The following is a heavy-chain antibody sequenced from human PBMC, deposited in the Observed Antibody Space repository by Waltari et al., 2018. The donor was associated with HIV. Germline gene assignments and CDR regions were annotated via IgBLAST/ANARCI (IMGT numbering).Heavy chain of an antibody. CDR3: ARGAGELQGRAFDY. D-gene: IGHD1-7*01. CDR2: IYPSGST. V-gene: IGHV4-4*07. Sequence: QVQLQESGPGLVKPSEPLSLPCSGPGGSLSSYYWSWRRPPAEKGPEWIGRIYPSGSTNYSPSLKSRVTLSVDTSKNQFSLKLMSVIAADTAMYYCARGAGELQGRAFDYWGQGTLVTVSS. J-gene: IGHJ4*02. CDR1: GGSLSSYY.